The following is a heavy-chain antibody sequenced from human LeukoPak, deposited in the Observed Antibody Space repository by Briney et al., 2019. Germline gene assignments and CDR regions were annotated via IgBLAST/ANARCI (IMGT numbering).Heavy chain of an antibody. D-gene: IGHD2-15*01. J-gene: IGHJ4*02. V-gene: IGHV3-21*01. CDR2: ISSSSSYI. CDR1: EFTFSSYS. Sequence: NPGGSLRLSCAASEFTFSSYSMNWVRQAPGKGLEWVSSISSSSSYIYYADSVKGRFTISRDNAKNSLYLQMNSLRAEDTAVYYCARDAPRYCSGGSCYLGYWGQGTLVTVSS. CDR3: ARDAPRYCSGGSCYLGY.